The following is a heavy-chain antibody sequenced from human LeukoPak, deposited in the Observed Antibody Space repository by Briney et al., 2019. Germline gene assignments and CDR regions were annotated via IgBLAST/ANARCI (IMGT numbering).Heavy chain of an antibody. CDR3: ATSGSYPSDY. Sequence: SETLSLTCAVYGGSFSGYYWSWLRQPPGKGLEWIGEINHSGSTKYNPSLKSRVAISVYTSKTQFSLKLSSVTAADTAVYYCATSGSYPSDYWGQGTLVTVSS. J-gene: IGHJ4*02. CDR1: GGSFSGYY. D-gene: IGHD3-10*01. V-gene: IGHV4-34*01. CDR2: INHSGST.